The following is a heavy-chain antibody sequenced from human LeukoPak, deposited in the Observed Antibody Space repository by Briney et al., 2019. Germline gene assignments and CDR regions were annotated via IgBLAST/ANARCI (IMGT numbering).Heavy chain of an antibody. J-gene: IGHJ4*02. Sequence: GSLRLSCAASGFTVSSNYMSWVRQAPGKGLECVSVIYSGGNTYYADSVKGRFTISRDNSKNTLYLQMNSLRAEDTAVHYCARKTDSGGQGDYWGPGTLVTVSS. CDR2: IYSGGNT. V-gene: IGHV3-66*01. CDR3: ARKTDSGGQGDY. CDR1: GFTVSSNY. D-gene: IGHD3-22*01.